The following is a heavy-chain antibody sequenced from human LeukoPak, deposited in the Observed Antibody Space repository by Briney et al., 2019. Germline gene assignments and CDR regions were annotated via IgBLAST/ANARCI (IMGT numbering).Heavy chain of an antibody. CDR3: AKEYDLWHEQGNWFET. Sequence: PGGSLRLSCATSGFSSSSYAMSWVRQAPGKGLEWVSAMSSSDDGRYYAASVRGRFTISRDTSRSTLYLQMNSLRAEDTAIYYCAKEYDLWHEQGNWFETWGQGVLVTVSS. CDR2: MSSSDDGR. D-gene: IGHD3-3*01. J-gene: IGHJ5*02. V-gene: IGHV3-23*01. CDR1: GFSSSSYA.